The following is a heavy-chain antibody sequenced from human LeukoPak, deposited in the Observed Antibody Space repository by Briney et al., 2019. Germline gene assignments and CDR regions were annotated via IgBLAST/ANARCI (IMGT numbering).Heavy chain of an antibody. CDR1: GGSFNSYY. CDR2: IFYTGST. V-gene: IGHV4-59*08. CDR3: ARRVATKPKYCFDN. J-gene: IGHJ4*02. Sequence: SETLSLTCTASGGSFNSYYWTWIRQPPGKGLEWIGFIFYTGSTSYNPSLKSRVAISLDTSKNQFSLRLSSVTAADTAVYYCARRVATKPKYCFDNWGQGTLVTVST. D-gene: IGHD5-24*01.